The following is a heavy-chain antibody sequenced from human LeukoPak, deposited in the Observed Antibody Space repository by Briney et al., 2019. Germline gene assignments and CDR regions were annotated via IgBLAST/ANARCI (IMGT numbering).Heavy chain of an antibody. D-gene: IGHD5-24*01. Sequence: SETLSLTCTVSGGSISSSNNYWGWVRQPPGKGLECIGSIYYSGTTYYNPSLKSRVTISVDTSRNQFSLKLSSMTAADTAVYYCARHEEEDGYNAKTFDYWGQGTLVTVSS. V-gene: IGHV4-39*01. CDR1: GGSISSSNNY. CDR2: IYYSGTT. CDR3: ARHEEEDGYNAKTFDY. J-gene: IGHJ4*02.